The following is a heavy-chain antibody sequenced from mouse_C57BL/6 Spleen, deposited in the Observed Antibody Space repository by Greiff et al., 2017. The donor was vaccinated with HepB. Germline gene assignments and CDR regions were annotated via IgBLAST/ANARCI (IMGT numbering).Heavy chain of an antibody. V-gene: IGHV3-6*01. J-gene: IGHJ2*01. CDR1: GYSITSGYY. CDR3: AGGTMVTPFDY. CDR2: ISYDGSN. Sequence: EVQLQESGPGLVKPSQSLSLTCSVTGYSITSGYYWNWIRQFPGNKLEWMGYISYDGSNNYNPSLKNRISITRDTSKNQFFLKLNSVTTEDPATYYCAGGTMVTPFDYWGQGTTLTVSS. D-gene: IGHD2-2*01.